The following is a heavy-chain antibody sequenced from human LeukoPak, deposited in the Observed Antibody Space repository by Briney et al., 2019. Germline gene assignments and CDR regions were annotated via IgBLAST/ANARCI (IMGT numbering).Heavy chain of an antibody. D-gene: IGHD3-10*01. V-gene: IGHV4-4*02. J-gene: IGHJ3*02. Sequence: SETLSLTCAVSGGSISSSNWWSWVRQPPGEGLEWIGEIYHSGSTNYNPSLKSRVTISVDKSKNQFSLKLSSVTAADTAVYYCARDSGSGTDAFDIWGQGTMVTVSS. CDR1: GGSISSSNW. CDR3: ARDSGSGTDAFDI. CDR2: IYHSGST.